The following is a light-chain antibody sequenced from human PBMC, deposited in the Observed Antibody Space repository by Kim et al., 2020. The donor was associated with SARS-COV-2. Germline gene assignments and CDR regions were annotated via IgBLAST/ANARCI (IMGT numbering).Light chain of an antibody. CDR3: QSYDSSLSGSV. J-gene: IGLJ2*01. Sequence: QSVLTQPPSVSGAPGQRVTISCTGGSSNIGAGYDVHWYQQLPGTAPKLLIYGNSNRPSEVPDRFSGSKSGTSASLAITGLQAEDEADYYCQSYDSSLSGSVFGGGTQLTVL. V-gene: IGLV1-40*01. CDR1: SSNIGAGYD. CDR2: GNS.